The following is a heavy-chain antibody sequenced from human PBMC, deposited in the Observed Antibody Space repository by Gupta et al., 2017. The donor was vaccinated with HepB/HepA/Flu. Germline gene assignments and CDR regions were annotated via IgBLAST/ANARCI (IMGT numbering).Heavy chain of an antibody. CDR2: ISGSGRTI. CDR3: ARGTEYYDSSGTPKPGMDV. J-gene: IGHJ6*02. V-gene: IGHV3-11*01. CDR1: GFTFSDYY. Sequence: QVQLVESGGGLVKPGGSLRLSCAASGFTFSDYYMSWIRQAPGKGLEWVSYISGSGRTIYYADSVKGRFTISRDNAENSLYLQMNSLRAEDTAVYYCARGTEYYDSSGTPKPGMDVWGQGTTVTVSS. D-gene: IGHD3-22*01.